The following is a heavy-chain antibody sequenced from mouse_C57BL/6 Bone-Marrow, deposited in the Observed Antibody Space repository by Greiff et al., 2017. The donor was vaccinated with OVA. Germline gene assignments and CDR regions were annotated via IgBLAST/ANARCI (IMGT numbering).Heavy chain of an antibody. Sequence: QVQLQQSGPGLVAPSQSLSITCTVSGFSLTSYAISWVRQPPGKGLEWLGVIWTGGGTNYNSALKSRLSISKDNSKSQVFLKMNSLQTDDTARYYCARNHYSNPHWYFDVWGTGTTVTVSS. CDR2: IWTGGGT. J-gene: IGHJ1*03. D-gene: IGHD2-5*01. CDR1: GFSLTSYA. V-gene: IGHV2-9-1*01. CDR3: ARNHYSNPHWYFDV.